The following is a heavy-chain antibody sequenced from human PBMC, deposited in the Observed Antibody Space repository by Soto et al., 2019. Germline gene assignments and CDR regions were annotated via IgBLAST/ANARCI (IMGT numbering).Heavy chain of an antibody. Sequence: ASVKVSCKASGYTFTSYAMHWVRQAPGQRLEWMGWINADNGNTKYSQKFQGRVTITRDTSASTAYMELSSLRSEDTAVYYCASNGYGGCSSTSCPNGGWFDPWGQGTLVTVSS. V-gene: IGHV1-3*01. CDR2: INADNGNT. CDR1: GYTFTSYA. J-gene: IGHJ5*02. CDR3: ASNGYGGCSSTSCPNGGWFDP. D-gene: IGHD2-2*01.